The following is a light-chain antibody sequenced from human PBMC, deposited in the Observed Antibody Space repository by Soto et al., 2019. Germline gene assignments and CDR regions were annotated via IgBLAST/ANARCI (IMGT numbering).Light chain of an antibody. J-gene: IGKJ1*01. CDR3: QQSYTIPWM. V-gene: IGKV1-39*01. Sequence: DIQMAQSASSLSASVGDRVTITCQASQDISNYLNWYQQKPGKAPKVLIYAASTLQSGVPSRFSGSGSGADFTLTISSLQPEDFATYYCQQSYTIPWMFGQRTKVDI. CDR1: QDISNY. CDR2: AAS.